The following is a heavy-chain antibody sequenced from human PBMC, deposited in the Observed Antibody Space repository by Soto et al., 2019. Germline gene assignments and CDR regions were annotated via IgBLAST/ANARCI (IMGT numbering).Heavy chain of an antibody. V-gene: IGHV3-30-3*01. Sequence: PGGSLRLSCAASGFPFSSYAMHWVRQAPGKGLEWVAVISYDGSNKYYADSVKGRFTISRDNSKNTLYLQMNSLRAEDTAVYYCAREIWFGELFDYYYGMDVWGQGTTVTVS. J-gene: IGHJ6*02. CDR1: GFPFSSYA. D-gene: IGHD3-10*01. CDR3: AREIWFGELFDYYYGMDV. CDR2: ISYDGSNK.